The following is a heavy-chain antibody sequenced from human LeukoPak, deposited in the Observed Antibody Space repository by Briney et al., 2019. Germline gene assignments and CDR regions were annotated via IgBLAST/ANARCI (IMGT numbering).Heavy chain of an antibody. CDR1: GGSFSGYY. J-gene: IGHJ5*02. V-gene: IGHV4-34*01. Sequence: SETLSLTCAVYGGSFSGYYWSWIRQPPGKGLEWIGEINHSGSTNYNPSLKSRVTISVDTSKNQFSLKLSSVTAADTAIYYCARVGDYGDFVNWFDPWGPGTLVTVSS. D-gene: IGHD4-17*01. CDR2: INHSGST. CDR3: ARVGDYGDFVNWFDP.